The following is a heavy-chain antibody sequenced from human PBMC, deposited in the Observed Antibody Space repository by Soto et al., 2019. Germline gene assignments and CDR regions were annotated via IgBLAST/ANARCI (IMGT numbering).Heavy chain of an antibody. J-gene: IGHJ4*02. CDR2: INHSGST. CDR3: GVFGDYLFDY. CDR1: GGSFSGYY. D-gene: IGHD4-17*01. Sequence: ASETLSLTCAVYGGSFSGYYWSWIRQPPGKGLEWIGEINHSGSTNYNPSLKSRVTISVDTSKNQFSLKLSSVTAADTAVYYCGVFGDYLFDYWGQGTLVTVSS. V-gene: IGHV4-34*01.